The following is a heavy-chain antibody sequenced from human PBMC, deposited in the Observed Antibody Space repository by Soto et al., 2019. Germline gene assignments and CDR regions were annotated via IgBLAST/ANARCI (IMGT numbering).Heavy chain of an antibody. V-gene: IGHV1-8*01. Sequence: QVQLGQSGAEVKKPGASVKVSCKASGYTFTSYDINWVRQATGQGLEWMGWMNPNSGNTGYAQKFQGRVTMTRNTSISTAYMELSSLRSEDTAVYYCARIPPAGGYYDFWSGYRGIYYYYYMDVWGKGTKVTVSS. CDR2: MNPNSGNT. J-gene: IGHJ6*03. CDR1: GYTFTSYD. CDR3: ARIPPAGGYYDFWSGYRGIYYYYYMDV. D-gene: IGHD3-3*01.